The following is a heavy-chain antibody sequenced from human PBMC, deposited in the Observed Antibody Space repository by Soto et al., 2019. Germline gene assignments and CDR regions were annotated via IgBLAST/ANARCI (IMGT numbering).Heavy chain of an antibody. V-gene: IGHV3-30-3*01. CDR2: ISYDGSNK. J-gene: IGHJ6*01. Sequence: GGSLRLSCAASGFTVSSYAMHWVRQAPGKGLEWVAVISYDGSNKYYADSVKGRFTISRDNSKNTLYLQMNSLRAEDTAVYYCARGHYYDFWSGHSYYYYGMDVWGQGTTVTVSS. CDR3: ARGHYYDFWSGHSYYYYGMDV. CDR1: GFTVSSYA. D-gene: IGHD3-3*01.